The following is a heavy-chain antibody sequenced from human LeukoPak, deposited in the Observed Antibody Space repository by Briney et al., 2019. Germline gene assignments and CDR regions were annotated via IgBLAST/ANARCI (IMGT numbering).Heavy chain of an antibody. J-gene: IGHJ1*01. CDR3: AKGVPHTHYDYGDYFQH. Sequence: EGSLRLSCAASGFTFSSYGMHWVRQAPGKGLEWVAVISYDGSNKYYADSVKGRFTISRDNSKNTLYLQMNSLRAEDTAVYYCAKGVPHTHYDYGDYFQHWGQGTLVTVSS. D-gene: IGHD4-17*01. V-gene: IGHV3-30*18. CDR2: ISYDGSNK. CDR1: GFTFSSYG.